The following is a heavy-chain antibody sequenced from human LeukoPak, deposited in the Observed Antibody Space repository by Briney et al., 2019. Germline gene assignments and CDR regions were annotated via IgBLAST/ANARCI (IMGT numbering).Heavy chain of an antibody. CDR2: ISRSGSTI. D-gene: IGHD6-13*01. J-gene: IGHJ4*02. Sequence: PGGSLRLSCAASGFTFSSYEMNWVRQAPGKGLEWVSYISRSGSTIYYADSVKGRFTISRDNAKNSLYLQMNSLRAEDTAVYYCARDSDLSIAAGPIDYWGQGTLVTVSS. V-gene: IGHV3-48*03. CDR1: GFTFSSYE. CDR3: ARDSDLSIAAGPIDY.